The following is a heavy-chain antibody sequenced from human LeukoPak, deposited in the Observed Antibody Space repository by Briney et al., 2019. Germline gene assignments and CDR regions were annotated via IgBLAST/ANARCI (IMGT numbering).Heavy chain of an antibody. CDR1: GFTFDDYA. V-gene: IGHV3-9*01. CDR3: SKDTRDILTGYYNTAFDY. CDR2: ISWNSGTI. D-gene: IGHD3-9*01. Sequence: GGSLRLSCAASGFTFDDYAMHWVRQAPGRGLEWVSGISWNSGTIGYADSVKGRFTISRDNGKKSLFLQMNSLRAEDTALYYCSKDTRDILTGYYNTAFDYWGQGTLVTVSS. J-gene: IGHJ4*02.